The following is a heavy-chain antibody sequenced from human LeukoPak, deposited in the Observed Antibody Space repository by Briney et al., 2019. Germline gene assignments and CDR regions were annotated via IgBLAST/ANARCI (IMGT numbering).Heavy chain of an antibody. CDR3: ARDNNAAFDI. Sequence: GGSLRLSCTASGFAFRTYWMGCVRQAPGKGLDWVANIKPDGSAQYYVDSVRGRFTVPRDNAKNSLYLQMSSLSAEDTAVYYCARDNNAAFDIWGLGTMVTVSS. J-gene: IGHJ3*02. CDR1: GFAFRTYW. V-gene: IGHV3-7*04. D-gene: IGHD1-14*01. CDR2: IKPDGSAQ.